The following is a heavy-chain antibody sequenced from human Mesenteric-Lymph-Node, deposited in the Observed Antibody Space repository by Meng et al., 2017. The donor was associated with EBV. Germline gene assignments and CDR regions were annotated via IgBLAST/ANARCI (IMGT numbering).Heavy chain of an antibody. Sequence: VLRVAYGGGVVQPVRSVSLSCAASGFTFSSYGMHWVRQAPGKGLEWVAVIWYDGNDKYYADSVKGRFTISRDNSKNTLYLQMNSLRAEDTAVYYCARDRVGVSRDSLVYWGQGTLVTVSS. V-gene: IGHV3-33*01. D-gene: IGHD3-10*01. CDR2: IWYDGNDK. CDR1: GFTFSSYG. CDR3: ARDRVGVSRDSLVY. J-gene: IGHJ4*02.